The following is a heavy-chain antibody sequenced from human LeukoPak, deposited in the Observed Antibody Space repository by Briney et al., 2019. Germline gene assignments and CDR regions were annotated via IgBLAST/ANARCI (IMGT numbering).Heavy chain of an antibody. J-gene: IGHJ4*02. Sequence: GGSLRLSCAGSGFDFDNYAMSWVRQAPGKGLEWVAVISYDGSNKYYADSVKGRFAISRDNSKNTLYLQMNSLRAEDTAVYYCTRVFFRPRKYCGGDCYPQYFDYWGQGTLVTVSS. V-gene: IGHV3-30*09. D-gene: IGHD2-21*02. CDR2: ISYDGSNK. CDR1: GFDFDNYA. CDR3: TRVFFRPRKYCGGDCYPQYFDY.